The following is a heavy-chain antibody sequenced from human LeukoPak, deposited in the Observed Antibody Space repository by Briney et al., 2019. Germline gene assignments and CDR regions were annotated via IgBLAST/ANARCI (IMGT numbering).Heavy chain of an antibody. CDR2: TRNKANSYTT. J-gene: IGHJ6*03. D-gene: IGHD3-3*01. V-gene: IGHV3-72*01. CDR1: GFTFSDHY. CDR3: ARESDDYDFWSGYPTYYYYMDV. Sequence: GGSLRLSCAASGFTFSDHYVDWVRQAPGKGLEWVGRTRNKANSYTTEYAASVKGRFTISRDDSKNSLYLQMNSLKTEDTAVYYCARESDDYDFWSGYPTYYYYMDVWGKGTTVTVSS.